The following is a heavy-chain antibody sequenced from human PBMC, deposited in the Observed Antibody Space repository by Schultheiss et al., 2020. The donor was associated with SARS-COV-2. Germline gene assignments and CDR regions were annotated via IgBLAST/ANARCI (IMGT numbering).Heavy chain of an antibody. CDR1: GYTFTSYG. V-gene: IGHV1-69*13. CDR3: ARVRDYGDYYDRVRFDY. Sequence: SVKVSCKASGYTFTSYGISWVRQAPGQGLEWMGGIIPIFGTANYAQKFQGRVTITADESTSTAYMELSSLRSEDTAVYYCARVRDYGDYYDRVRFDYWGQGTLVTVSS. J-gene: IGHJ4*02. CDR2: IIPIFGTA. D-gene: IGHD4-17*01.